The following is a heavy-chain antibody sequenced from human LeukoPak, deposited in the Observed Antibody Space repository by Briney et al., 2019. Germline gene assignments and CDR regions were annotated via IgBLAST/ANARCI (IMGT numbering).Heavy chain of an antibody. V-gene: IGHV3-7*01. CDR1: GFTFSSYS. Sequence: GGSLRLSCAASGFTFSSYSMNWVRQAPGGGLEWGANIKQDGSEKYYVDSVKGRFTISRDNAKHSLYLQINSLRAEDTAVYYCARVVVNTYYDFWSGTNWFDPWGQGTLVTVSS. CDR3: ARVVVNTYYDFWSGTNWFDP. CDR2: IKQDGSEK. J-gene: IGHJ5*02. D-gene: IGHD3-3*01.